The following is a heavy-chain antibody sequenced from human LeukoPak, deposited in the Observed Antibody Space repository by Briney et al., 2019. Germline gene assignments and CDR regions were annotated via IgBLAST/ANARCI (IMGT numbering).Heavy chain of an antibody. D-gene: IGHD5-12*01. CDR2: ISYDGSNK. Sequence: GGSLRLSCAASGFTFSSYGMHWVRQAPGKGLEWVAVISYDGSNKYYADSVKGRFTISRDNSKNTLYLQMNSLRAEDTAVYYCAKPGCSGYGAPFDYWGQGTLVTVSS. CDR3: AKPGCSGYGAPFDY. CDR1: GFTFSSYG. V-gene: IGHV3-30*18. J-gene: IGHJ4*02.